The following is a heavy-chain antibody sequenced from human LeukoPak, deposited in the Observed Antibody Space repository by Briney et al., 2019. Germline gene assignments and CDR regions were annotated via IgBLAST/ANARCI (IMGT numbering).Heavy chain of an antibody. CDR1: GFTFSTYG. CDR3: QKGRRVHYYGAGTELDY. D-gene: IGHD3-10*01. V-gene: IGHV3-23*01. J-gene: IGHJ4*02. CDR2: ISGSGGST. Sequence: GGSLRLSCEASGFTFSTYGMSWVRQAPGKGLEWVSAISGSGGSTYYADSVKGRVTISRANSKNTLYLQMNSLRTEATAVSYFQKGRRVHYYGAGTELDYWGQGTLVTVSS.